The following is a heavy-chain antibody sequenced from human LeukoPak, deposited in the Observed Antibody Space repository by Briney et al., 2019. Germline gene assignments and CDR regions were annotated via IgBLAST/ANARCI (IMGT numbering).Heavy chain of an antibody. Sequence: GGSLRLFCVGSGLIFNNYGIHWVRHTPEKGLEWVAMIGYDGIREDYVDSVKGRFTISRDNAKNSLYLQMNSLRAEDTAVYYCARARGSGFPDWGQGTLVTVSS. CDR3: ARARGSGFPD. D-gene: IGHD6-19*01. CDR1: GLIFNNYG. V-gene: IGHV3-33*08. CDR2: IGYDGIRE. J-gene: IGHJ4*02.